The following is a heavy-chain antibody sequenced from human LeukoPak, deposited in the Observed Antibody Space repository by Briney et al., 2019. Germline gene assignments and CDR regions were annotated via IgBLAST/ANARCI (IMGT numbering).Heavy chain of an antibody. CDR2: IYSGGST. J-gene: IGHJ4*02. CDR3: ARVQSGYYESSGYYVGASEY. D-gene: IGHD3-22*01. Sequence: PGGSLRLSCAASGFTVSSNYMSWVRQAPGKGLEWVSVIYSGGSTYYADSVKGRFTISRQNSKNTLDLQMNSLRAEDTAVYYCARVQSGYYESSGYYVGASEYWGQGTLVTVSS. CDR1: GFTVSSNY. V-gene: IGHV3-53*01.